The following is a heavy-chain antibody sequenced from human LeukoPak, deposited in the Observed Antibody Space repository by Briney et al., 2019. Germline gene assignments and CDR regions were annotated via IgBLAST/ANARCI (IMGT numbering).Heavy chain of an antibody. CDR2: INPNSGGT. J-gene: IGHJ4*02. CDR1: GYTFTCYY. Sequence: GASVKVSCKASGYTFTCYYMHWVRQAPGQGLEWMGWINPNSGGTNYAQKFQGRVTMTRDTSISTAYMELSSLRSEDTAVYYCARDNGDYAENSKFDYWGQGTLVTVSS. CDR3: ARDNGDYAENSKFDY. V-gene: IGHV1-2*02. D-gene: IGHD4-17*01.